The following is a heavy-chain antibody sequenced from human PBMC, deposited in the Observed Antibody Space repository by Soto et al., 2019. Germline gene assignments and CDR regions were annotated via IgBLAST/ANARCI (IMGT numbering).Heavy chain of an antibody. V-gene: IGHV1-18*01. CDR2: ISGYNGNT. Sequence: ASVKVSCKASGYTFTSYGISWVRQAPGQGLEWMGWISGYNGNTNYAQKLQGRVTMTTDTSSSTAYMELRSLRSDDTAVYYCARGRSNYPIVDPWGQGTLVTVSS. CDR3: ARGRSNYPIVDP. J-gene: IGHJ5*02. D-gene: IGHD4-4*01. CDR1: GYTFTSYG.